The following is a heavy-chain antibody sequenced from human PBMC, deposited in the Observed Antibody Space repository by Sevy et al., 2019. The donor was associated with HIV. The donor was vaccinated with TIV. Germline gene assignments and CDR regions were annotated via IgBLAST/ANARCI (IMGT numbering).Heavy chain of an antibody. CDR3: ARHRDYYDSSGYGTFDP. CDR1: GYTFTSYD. Sequence: ASVKVSCKASGYTFTSYDINWVRQASGQGLEWMGWMNPNTGNTGYAQKFQGRVTMTRNTSISTVYMELSSLRSEDTAVYYCARHRDYYDSSGYGTFDPWGQGTLVTVS. V-gene: IGHV1-8*01. D-gene: IGHD3-22*01. CDR2: MNPNTGNT. J-gene: IGHJ5*02.